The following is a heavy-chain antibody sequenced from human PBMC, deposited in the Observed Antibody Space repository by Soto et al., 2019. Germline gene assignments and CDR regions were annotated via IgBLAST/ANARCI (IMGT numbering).Heavy chain of an antibody. Sequence: QVHLVQSGTEVKKPGSSVKVSCKASGGTFSSSGFSWVRQAPGQGLEWMGMIVPSLDTTNYAQKFQARVTNTADEVTSTAYMELRSLGSEDTAVYYCARWPQPRYTADPYAVDVWGQGTRVIVSS. D-gene: IGHD3-16*02. V-gene: IGHV1-69*11. J-gene: IGHJ6*02. CDR2: IVPSLDTT. CDR3: ARWPQPRYTADPYAVDV. CDR1: GGTFSSSG.